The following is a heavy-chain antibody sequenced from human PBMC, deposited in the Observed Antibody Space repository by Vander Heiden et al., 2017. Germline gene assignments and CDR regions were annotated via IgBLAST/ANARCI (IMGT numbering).Heavy chain of an antibody. J-gene: IGHJ5*01. CDR3: AKLPTLHDGSGWYS. CDR2: VSYDGRDK. Sequence: QVPLVESGGGVVQPGRSLRLSCAASGFTFSNYPMHWVRQAPGKGLEWVATVSYDGRDKDYADFVKGRFAISRDDSKSTLYLQMGRLRPEDTAVYFCAKLPTLHDGSGWYSGGQGTMVTVSS. CDR1: GFTFSNYP. D-gene: IGHD6-19*01. V-gene: IGHV3-30*18.